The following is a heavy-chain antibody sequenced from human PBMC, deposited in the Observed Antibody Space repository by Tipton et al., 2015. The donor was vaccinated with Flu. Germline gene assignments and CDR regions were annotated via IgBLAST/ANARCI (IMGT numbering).Heavy chain of an antibody. CDR1: GYSFPGYW. CDR3: AKIVHVGAIFGVGYFDS. D-gene: IGHD3-3*01. V-gene: IGHV5-51*01. CDR2: IYPRDSDT. J-gene: IGHJ4*02. Sequence: MQLVQSGAEVKKPGESLKISCKGSGYSFPGYWIAWVRQMPGKALEWMGIIYPRDSDTKYSPSFQGQVTISADKSISTAYLQWSSLEASDTAMYYCAKIVHVGAIFGVGYFDSWGQGTLVTVSS.